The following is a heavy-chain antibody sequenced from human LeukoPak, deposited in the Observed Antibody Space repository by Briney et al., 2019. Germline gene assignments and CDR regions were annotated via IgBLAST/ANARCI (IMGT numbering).Heavy chain of an antibody. J-gene: IGHJ4*02. V-gene: IGHV3-7*01. CDR1: GFTFSSYG. Sequence: GGSLRLSCAASGFTFSSYGMHWVRQVPGRGLEWVADIKPDGSEENYVDSVKGRFTISRDNAKNSLFLQMNSLTAEDTAIYYCVRNWNLDSWGQGTLLTVSS. CDR2: IKPDGSEE. CDR3: VRNWNLDS. D-gene: IGHD1-1*01.